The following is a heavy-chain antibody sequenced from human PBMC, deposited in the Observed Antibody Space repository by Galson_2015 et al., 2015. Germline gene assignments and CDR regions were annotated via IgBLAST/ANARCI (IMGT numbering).Heavy chain of an antibody. J-gene: IGHJ4*02. CDR1: GFTFSSYG. CDR2: IWYDGSNK. D-gene: IGHD3-3*01. Sequence: SLRLSCAASGFTFSSYGMHWVRQAPGKGLEWVAVIWYDGSNKYYADSVKGRFTISRDNSKNTLYLQMNSLRAEDTAVYYCASSYYDFWSGYYHFDYWGQGTLVTVSS. CDR3: ASSYYDFWSGYYHFDY. V-gene: IGHV3-33*01.